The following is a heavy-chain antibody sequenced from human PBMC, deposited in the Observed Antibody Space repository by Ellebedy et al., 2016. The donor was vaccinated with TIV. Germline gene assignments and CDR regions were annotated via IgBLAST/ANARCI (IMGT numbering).Heavy chain of an antibody. D-gene: IGHD1-1*01. CDR3: ATTTTRAYYYYGMDV. CDR1: GYSFTSYW. Sequence: GGSLRLSXKGSGYSFTSYWIGWVRQMPGKGLEWMGIIYPGDSDTRYSPSFQGQVTISADKSISTAYLQWSSLKASDTAMYYCATTTTRAYYYYGMDVWGQGTTVTVSS. V-gene: IGHV5-51*01. CDR2: IYPGDSDT. J-gene: IGHJ6*02.